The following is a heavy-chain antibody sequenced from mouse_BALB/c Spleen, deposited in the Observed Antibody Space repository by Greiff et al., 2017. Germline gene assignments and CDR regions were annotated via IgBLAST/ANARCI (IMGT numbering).Heavy chain of an antibody. D-gene: IGHD2-14*01. Sequence: VQLKESGPSLVKPSQTLSLTCSVTGDSITSGYWNWIRKFPGNKLEYMGYISYSGSTYYHPSLKSRISITRDTSTNKYYLKLNSVTTEDTATYYCASKGDYRNAEYAMDYWGQGTSVTVSS. CDR1: GDSITSGY. V-gene: IGHV3-8*02. J-gene: IGHJ4*01. CDR3: ASKGDYRNAEYAMDY. CDR2: ISYSGST.